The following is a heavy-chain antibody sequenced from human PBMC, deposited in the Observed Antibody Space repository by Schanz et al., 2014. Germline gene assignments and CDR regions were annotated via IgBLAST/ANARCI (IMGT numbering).Heavy chain of an antibody. V-gene: IGHV3-48*01. CDR2: ISFSGNTI. CDR3: ARDHQWLARYYMDV. CDR1: GLIFSTYT. J-gene: IGHJ6*03. D-gene: IGHD6-19*01. Sequence: EVQLVESGGGLVRPGGSLRLSCTTSGLIFSTYTLNWVRQAPGKGLEWISYISFSGNTIYYADSVKGRFTISRDNAKNSVFLQMNRLRAEDTAVYYCARDHQWLARYYMDVWGKGTTXTVSS.